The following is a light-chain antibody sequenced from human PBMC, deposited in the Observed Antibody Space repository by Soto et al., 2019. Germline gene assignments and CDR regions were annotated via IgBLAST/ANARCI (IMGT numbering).Light chain of an antibody. Sequence: PSTLYVSPGNRATLSCIAIHSVSSNLAWHQQRPGQAPRLLIYGASTRATGVPARFSGGGSGTEFTLTITSLQSEDFAVYWCQQYNNWPLTFGPGTILEV. CDR1: HSVSSN. V-gene: IGKV3D-15*01. CDR2: GAS. J-gene: IGKJ5*01. CDR3: QQYNNWPLT.